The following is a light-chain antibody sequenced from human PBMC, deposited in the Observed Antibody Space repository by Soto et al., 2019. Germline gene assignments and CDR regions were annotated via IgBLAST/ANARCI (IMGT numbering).Light chain of an antibody. CDR1: QSVENY. CDR2: DTS. Sequence: EIVLTQSPATLSLSPGERATLSCRASQSVENYLAWFQQKRGQAPRLLIYDTSNRAAGIPDRFSGSGSGTYFTLTISSLEPEDFAVYSWHQRYIWPPLTFGGGTKVEIK. J-gene: IGKJ4*01. CDR3: HQRYIWPPLT. V-gene: IGKV3-11*01.